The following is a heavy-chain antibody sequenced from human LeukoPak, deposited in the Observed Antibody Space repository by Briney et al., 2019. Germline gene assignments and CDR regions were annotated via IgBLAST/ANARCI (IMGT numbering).Heavy chain of an antibody. D-gene: IGHD3-22*01. CDR1: GGSISSSSYY. Sequence: SETLSLTCTVSGGSISSSSYYWGWIRQPPGKGLEAIGSIYYSGSTNYNPSLQSRVTISVDTSKNQFSLMLSSVTAADTAVYYCAREYSYYASSGYYYGSGYFDYWGQGTLVTVSS. V-gene: IGHV4-39*07. J-gene: IGHJ4*02. CDR3: AREYSYYASSGYYYGSGYFDY. CDR2: IYYSGST.